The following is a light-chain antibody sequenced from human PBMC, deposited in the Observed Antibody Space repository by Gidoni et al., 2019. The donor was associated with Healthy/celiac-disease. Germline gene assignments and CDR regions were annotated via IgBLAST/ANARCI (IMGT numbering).Light chain of an antibody. CDR1: SSDVGGYNY. Sequence: SALTQPASVSGSSGQSITISCTGTSSDVGGYNYVSWYQQHPGKAPKLMIYEFSNRPSGVSNRFSGSKSGNTASLTISGLQAEDEADYYCSSYTSSSTWVFGGGTKLTVL. V-gene: IGLV2-14*01. CDR3: SSYTSSSTWV. J-gene: IGLJ3*02. CDR2: EFS.